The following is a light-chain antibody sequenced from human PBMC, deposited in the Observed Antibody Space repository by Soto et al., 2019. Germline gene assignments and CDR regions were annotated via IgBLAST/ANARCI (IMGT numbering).Light chain of an antibody. CDR2: DVS. CDR3: SSYTSSSTLVV. Sequence: QSALTQPASVSGSPGQSITISCTGTSSDVGGYNYFSWYQQHPGKAPKLMIYDVSNRPSGVSNRFSGSKSGNTASLTISGLQAEDEADYYCSSYTSSSTLVVFGTGTKLTVL. J-gene: IGLJ1*01. CDR1: SSDVGGYNY. V-gene: IGLV2-14*01.